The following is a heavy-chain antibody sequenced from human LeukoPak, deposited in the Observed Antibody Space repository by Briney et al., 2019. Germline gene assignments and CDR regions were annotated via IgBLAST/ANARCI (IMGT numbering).Heavy chain of an antibody. V-gene: IGHV4-34*01. CDR3: ARYPSSGYYLFDY. D-gene: IGHD3-22*01. CDR1: GGSFSGYY. CDR2: INRSGNT. J-gene: IGHJ4*02. Sequence: SETLSPTCAVYGGSFSGYYWSWIRQPPGKGLEWIGEINRSGNTNYNSSLKRRVTISVDTSKNQFSLKLSSVTAADTAVYYCARYPSSGYYLFDYWGQGTLVTVSS.